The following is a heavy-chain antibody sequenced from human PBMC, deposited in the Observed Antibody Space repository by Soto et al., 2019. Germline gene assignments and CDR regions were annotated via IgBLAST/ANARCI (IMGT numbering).Heavy chain of an antibody. J-gene: IGHJ6*03. Sequence: ASETLSLTCTVSGGSISSGGYYWSWIRQHPGKGLEWIGYIYYSGSTYYNPSLKSRVTISVDTSKNQFSLKLSSVTAADTAVYYCARGQADIYYYYYMDVWGKGTTVTVSS. CDR2: IYYSGST. V-gene: IGHV4-31*03. CDR3: ARGQADIYYYYYMDV. CDR1: GGSISSGGYY.